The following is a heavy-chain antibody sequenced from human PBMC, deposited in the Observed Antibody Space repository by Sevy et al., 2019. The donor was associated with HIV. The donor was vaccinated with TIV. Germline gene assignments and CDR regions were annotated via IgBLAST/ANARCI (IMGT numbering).Heavy chain of an antibody. D-gene: IGHD2-2*01. CDR1: GFTFSSYG. CDR3: AKEESVVVVPAARNRYGMDV. J-gene: IGHJ6*02. CDR2: ISYDGSNK. V-gene: IGHV3-30*18. Sequence: GGSLRLSCAASGFTFSSYGMHWVRQAPGKGLEWVAVISYDGSNKYYADSVKGRFTISRDNSKNTLYLQMNSLRAEDTAVYYCAKEESVVVVPAARNRYGMDVWGQGTTVTVSS.